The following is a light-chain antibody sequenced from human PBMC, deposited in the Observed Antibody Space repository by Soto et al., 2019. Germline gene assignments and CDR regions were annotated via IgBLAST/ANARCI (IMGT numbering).Light chain of an antibody. J-gene: IGKJ1*01. Sequence: DIQMTQSPSTLSASIGDRVTITCRASESIRTWLAWYQHRPGEAPKLLIYLASTLQSGVPSRFSGSGSGTEFNLTISGLQTEDFATYYCQQAKSVPRSFGQGTKVDIK. V-gene: IGKV1-12*01. CDR1: ESIRTW. CDR2: LAS. CDR3: QQAKSVPRS.